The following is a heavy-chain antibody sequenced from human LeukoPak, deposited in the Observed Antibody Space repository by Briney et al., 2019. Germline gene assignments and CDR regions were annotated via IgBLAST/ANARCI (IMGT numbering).Heavy chain of an antibody. D-gene: IGHD1-1*01. J-gene: IGHJ5*02. V-gene: IGHV3-23*01. CDR3: AKMMSMEGGSDGGFDP. Sequence: PGGSLRVSCAASGLTFSNNAMNWVRQAPGKGLEWVSVITGDGGTTDYADSVKGRFTISRDNSKNTLYLQMDSLRAEDTAVYYCAKMMSMEGGSDGGFDPWGQGTLVTVSS. CDR1: GLTFSNNA. CDR2: ITGDGGTT.